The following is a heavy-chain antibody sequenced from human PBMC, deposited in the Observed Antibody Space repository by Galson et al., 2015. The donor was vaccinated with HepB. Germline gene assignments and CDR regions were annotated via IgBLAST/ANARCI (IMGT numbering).Heavy chain of an antibody. D-gene: IGHD3-10*01. Sequence: SLRLSCAASGFTFSSYAMHWVRQAPGKGLEWVSVIYSGGSTYYADSVKGRFTISRDNSKNTLYLQMNSLRAEDTAVYYCARSEDVLLWFGESPYYYYGMDVWGQGTTVTVSS. CDR3: ARSEDVLLWFGESPYYYYGMDV. V-gene: IGHV3-66*01. CDR1: GFTFSSYA. J-gene: IGHJ6*02. CDR2: IYSGGST.